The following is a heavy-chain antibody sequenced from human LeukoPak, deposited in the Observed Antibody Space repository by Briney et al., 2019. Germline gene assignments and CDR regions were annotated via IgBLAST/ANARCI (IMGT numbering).Heavy chain of an antibody. Sequence: SETLFLTCTVSGGSISSSSYYRGWIRQPPGKGLEWIGSIYYSGSTYYNPSLKSRVTISVDTSKNQFSLKLSSVTAADTAVYYCARDLPLHFGPTRANWFDPWGQGTLVTVSS. CDR2: IYYSGST. CDR3: ARDLPLHFGPTRANWFDP. V-gene: IGHV4-39*07. CDR1: GGSISSSSYY. J-gene: IGHJ5*02. D-gene: IGHD3-16*01.